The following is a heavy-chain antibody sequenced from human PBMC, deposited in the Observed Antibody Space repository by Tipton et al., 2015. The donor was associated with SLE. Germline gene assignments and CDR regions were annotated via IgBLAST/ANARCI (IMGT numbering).Heavy chain of an antibody. V-gene: IGHV4-34*01. D-gene: IGHD6-13*01. J-gene: IGHJ4*02. Sequence: TLSLTCTVYGGSFSGYYWSWIRQPPGKGLEWIGEINHSGSTNYNPSLKSRVTISVDTSKNQFSLKLSSVTAADTAVYYCARGSAAAGTPFPLYYFDYWGQGTLVTVSS. CDR3: ARGSAAAGTPFPLYYFDY. CDR1: GGSFSGYY. CDR2: INHSGST.